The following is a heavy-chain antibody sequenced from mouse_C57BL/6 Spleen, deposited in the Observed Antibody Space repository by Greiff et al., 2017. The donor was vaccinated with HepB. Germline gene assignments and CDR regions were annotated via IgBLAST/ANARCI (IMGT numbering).Heavy chain of an antibody. CDR1: GYTFTDYN. V-gene: IGHV1-18*01. CDR2: INPNNGGT. CDR3: ASIHYYGISYHYYAMDY. D-gene: IGHD1-1*01. J-gene: IGHJ4*01. Sequence: EVQLQQSGPELVKPGASVKIPCKASGYTFTDYNMDWVKQSHGKSLEWIGDINPNNGGTNYNQKFKGKATLTVDKSSSTAYMELRRLTSEDTAVYDCASIHYYGISYHYYAMDYWGQGTSVTVSS.